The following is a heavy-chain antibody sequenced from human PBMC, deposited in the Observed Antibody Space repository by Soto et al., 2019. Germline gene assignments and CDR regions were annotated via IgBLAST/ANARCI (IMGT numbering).Heavy chain of an antibody. D-gene: IGHD3-16*01. CDR3: ARDGLPFALDI. V-gene: IGHV3-7*03. CDR2: INEDGSEK. J-gene: IGHJ3*02. CDR1: GFTLSSHW. Sequence: GRSLRLSCAASGFTLSSHWMRWVRQAPGKGLEWVAKINEDGSEKNYGGSVKGRFTISRDNAKNSLYLQMNSLRAEDTAVYYCARDGLPFALDIWGQGTMVTVSS.